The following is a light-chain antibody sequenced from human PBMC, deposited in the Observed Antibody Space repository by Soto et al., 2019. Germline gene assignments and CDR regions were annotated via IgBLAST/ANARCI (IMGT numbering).Light chain of an antibody. CDR1: QSISSY. V-gene: IGKV1-39*01. CDR3: QQSYSTPRT. Sequence: GGSGTVTGRASQSISSYLNWYQQKPGKAPKLLIYAASSLQSGVPSRFSGSGSGTDFTLTISSLQPEDFATYYCQQSYSTPRTFGQGTRLAIK. CDR2: AAS. J-gene: IGKJ5*01.